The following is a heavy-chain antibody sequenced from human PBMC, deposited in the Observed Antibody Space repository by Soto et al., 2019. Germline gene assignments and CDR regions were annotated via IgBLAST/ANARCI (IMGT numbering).Heavy chain of an antibody. J-gene: IGHJ4*02. Sequence: ASVKVSCKASGYTFSGFYMHWVRQAPGQGLEWMGWINPNSVGTKSAEKFQGRVTMTRDTSISTAYMELSRLTSDDTAVYYCASAAVTGTAGLDFWGQGTQVTVSS. D-gene: IGHD6-19*01. CDR1: GYTFSGFY. CDR2: INPNSVGT. CDR3: ASAAVTGTAGLDF. V-gene: IGHV1-2*02.